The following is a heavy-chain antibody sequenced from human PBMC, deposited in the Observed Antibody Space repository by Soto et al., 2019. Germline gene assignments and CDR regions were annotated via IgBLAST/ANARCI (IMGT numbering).Heavy chain of an antibody. CDR3: TSQFLEWLSPYDY. CDR2: IRSKANSYAT. D-gene: IGHD3-3*01. V-gene: IGHV3-73*01. CDR1: GFTFSSYA. J-gene: IGHJ4*02. Sequence: GGSLRLSCAASGFTFSSYAMSWVRQASGKGLEWVGRIRSKANSYATAYAASVKGRFTISRDDSKNTAYLQMNSLKTEDTAVYYCTSQFLEWLSPYDYWGQGTLVTVSS.